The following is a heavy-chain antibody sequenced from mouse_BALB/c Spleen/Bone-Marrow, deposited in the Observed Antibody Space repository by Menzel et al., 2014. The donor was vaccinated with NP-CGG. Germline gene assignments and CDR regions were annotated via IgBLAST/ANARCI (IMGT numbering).Heavy chain of an antibody. Sequence: VQLQQSGAELVKPGASVKLSCTASGFNIKDTYMHWVKQRPEQGLEWIGRIDPANGNTKYDPKFQGKATITADTSPNTAYLQLSSLTSKDTAVYYCARYRLGTYFDYWGQGTTLTVSS. CDR2: IDPANGNT. J-gene: IGHJ2*01. CDR1: GFNIKDTY. D-gene: IGHD1-2*01. V-gene: IGHV14-3*02. CDR3: ARYRLGTYFDY.